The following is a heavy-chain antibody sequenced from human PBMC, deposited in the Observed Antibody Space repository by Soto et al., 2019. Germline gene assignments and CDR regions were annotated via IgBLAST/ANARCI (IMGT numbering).Heavy chain of an antibody. V-gene: IGHV1-69*12. CDR1: GGTFSSYA. D-gene: IGHD4-17*01. CDR2: IIPIFGTA. CDR3: ARDHEGDDYGGNPGYYGMDV. J-gene: IGHJ6*02. Sequence: QVQLVQSGAEVKKPGSSVKVSCKASGGTFSSYAISWVRQAPGQGLEWMGGIIPIFGTANYAQKFQGRVTITADESTSTAYMELSSLRSEDTAVYYCARDHEGDDYGGNPGYYGMDVWGQGTTVTVSS.